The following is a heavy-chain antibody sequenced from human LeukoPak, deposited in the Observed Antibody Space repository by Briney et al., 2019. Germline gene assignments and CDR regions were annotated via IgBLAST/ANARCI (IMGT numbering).Heavy chain of an antibody. CDR1: GFPSDDYG. CDR2: ISWNSGII. V-gene: IGHV3-9*02. J-gene: IGHJ4*02. D-gene: IGHD3-22*01. Sequence: PGGSLRLSCVASGFPSDDYGMFWVRQSPGKGLEWVSSISWNSGIIDYADSVKGRFTISRDNAKNSLYLQMNSLRVEDTAFYYCAKDRFFYDSGSKTNWGQGTLVTVSS. CDR3: AKDRFFYDSGSKTN.